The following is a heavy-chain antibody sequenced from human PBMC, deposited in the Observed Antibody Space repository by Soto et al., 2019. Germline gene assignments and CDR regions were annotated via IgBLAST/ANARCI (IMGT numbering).Heavy chain of an antibody. CDR2: ISGSGGST. J-gene: IGHJ4*02. V-gene: IGHV3-23*01. D-gene: IGHD6-13*01. CDR1: GFTFSSYA. CDR3: AKDVVYSSSWYDY. Sequence: PGGSLRLSCAAPGFTFSSYAMSWVRQAPGKGLEWVSAISGSGGSTYYADSVKGRFTISRDNSKNTLYLQMNSLRAEDTAVYYCAKDVVYSSSWYDYWGQGTLVTVSS.